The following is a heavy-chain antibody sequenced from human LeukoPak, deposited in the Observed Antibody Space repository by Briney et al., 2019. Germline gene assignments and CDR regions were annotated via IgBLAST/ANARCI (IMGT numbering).Heavy chain of an antibody. CDR2: ISSSGSTI. D-gene: IGHD1-1*01. J-gene: IGHJ4*02. Sequence: GGSLRLSCAASGFTFSSYEMNWVRQAPGKGLEWVSYISSSGSTIYYADSVKGRFTISRDNAKNSLYLQMNSLRAEDTAVYYCARQLYNWNDLGYWGQGTLVTVSS. V-gene: IGHV3-48*03. CDR1: GFTFSSYE. CDR3: ARQLYNWNDLGY.